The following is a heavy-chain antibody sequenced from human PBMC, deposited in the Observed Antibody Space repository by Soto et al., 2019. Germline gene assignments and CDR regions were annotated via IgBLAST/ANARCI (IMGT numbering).Heavy chain of an antibody. D-gene: IGHD1-1*01. CDR3: ALYKGYYVMDV. V-gene: IGHV4-34*01. CDR2: INHSGST. Sequence: SETLSLTCAVYGGSFSGYYWTWIRQPPGTGLEWIGEINHSGSTNYNPSLKSRVTISVDTSKNQFSLKLTSVTAADTAVYYCALYKGYYVMDVWGQGTTVTVSS. CDR1: GGSFSGYY. J-gene: IGHJ6*02.